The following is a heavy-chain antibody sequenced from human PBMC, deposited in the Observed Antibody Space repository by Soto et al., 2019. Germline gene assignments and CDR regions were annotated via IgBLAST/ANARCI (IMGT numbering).Heavy chain of an antibody. CDR1: GSPISSYY. D-gene: IGHD2-21*01. CDR3: ARLGDYHKAFDY. CDR2: IYYTGTT. V-gene: IGHV4-59*08. Sequence: SETLSLTCNVSGSPISSYYWSWFRQPPGQGLEWVGYIYYTGTTTYNPSLRSRVAISVDASKSQFSLDLRSVTAADTAVYYCARLGDYHKAFDYWGHGSLVTVSS. J-gene: IGHJ4*01.